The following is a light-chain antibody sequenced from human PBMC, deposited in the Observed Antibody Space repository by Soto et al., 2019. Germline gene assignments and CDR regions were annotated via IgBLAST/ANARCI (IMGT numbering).Light chain of an antibody. J-gene: IGLJ2*01. V-gene: IGLV2-8*01. CDR3: SSYAGSNNLV. Sequence: QSALTQPPSASGSPGHSVTISCTGTSSDVGGYNYVSWYQQHPGKAPKLMIYEVSKRPSGVPDRFSGSKSGNTASLTVSGLQAEDEADYYCSSYAGSNNLVFGGGIKVTVL. CDR1: SSDVGGYNY. CDR2: EVS.